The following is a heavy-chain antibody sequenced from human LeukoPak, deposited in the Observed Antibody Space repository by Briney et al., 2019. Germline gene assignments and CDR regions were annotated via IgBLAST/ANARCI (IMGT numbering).Heavy chain of an antibody. CDR1: GFMFADHG. J-gene: IGHJ4*02. V-gene: IGHV3-20*04. CDR2: INWNGGST. CDR3: ARGEWDLRD. Sequence: GGSLRLSCAASGFMFADHGMTWVRQVPGKGLEWVSGINWNGGSTGYVDSVKGRFTISRDNAKNVLFLQMNNLRPEDTAIYYCARGEWDLRDWGQGTLVIVSS. D-gene: IGHD1-26*01.